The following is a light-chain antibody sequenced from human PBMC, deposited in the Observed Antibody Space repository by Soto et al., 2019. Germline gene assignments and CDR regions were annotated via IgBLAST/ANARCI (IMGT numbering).Light chain of an antibody. CDR2: DVS. Sequence: QSALTQPRSVSESPGQSVTISCSGTSSDVGGYKYVSWDQQHPGEAPKLMIYDVSKRPSGVPDRFSGSKSGSTASLTISGLQSEDEADYYCCSYAGSSTWVFGGGTKLTVL. V-gene: IGLV2-11*01. CDR3: CSYAGSSTWV. CDR1: SSDVGGYKY. J-gene: IGLJ3*02.